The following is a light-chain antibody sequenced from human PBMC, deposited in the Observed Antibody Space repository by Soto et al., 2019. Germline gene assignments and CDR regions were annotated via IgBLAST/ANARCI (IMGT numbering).Light chain of an antibody. Sequence: QSALTQPASVYGSPGQSITISRTRTSSDVGRYNYVSWYQQHPGKAPRLLIYDVTNRPSGVSNRFSGSKSGNTASLTISGLQAEDEADFYCSSYTTSATYVFGTGTKVTVL. V-gene: IGLV2-14*01. CDR2: DVT. CDR3: SSYTTSATYV. J-gene: IGLJ1*01. CDR1: SSDVGRYNY.